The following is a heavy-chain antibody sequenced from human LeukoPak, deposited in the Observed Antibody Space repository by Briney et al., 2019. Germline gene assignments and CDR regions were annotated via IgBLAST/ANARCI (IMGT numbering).Heavy chain of an antibody. D-gene: IGHD5-24*01. J-gene: IGHJ4*02. CDR3: AKLDGYNQEASSDY. Sequence: PGGSLRLSCAASGFTFSSYSMNWVRQAPGKGLEWVSYISSSSSTIYYADSVKGRFTISRDNSKNTLYLQMNSLRAEDTAVYYCAKLDGYNQEASSDYWGQGTLVTVSS. CDR2: ISSSSSTI. V-gene: IGHV3-48*01. CDR1: GFTFSSYS.